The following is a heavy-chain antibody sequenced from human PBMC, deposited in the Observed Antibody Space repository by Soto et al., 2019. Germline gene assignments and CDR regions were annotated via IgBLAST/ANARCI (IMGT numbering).Heavy chain of an antibody. D-gene: IGHD6-19*01. CDR1: GFTFSSYG. V-gene: IGHV3-30*18. Sequence: PGGSLRLSCAASGFTFSSYGMHWVRQAPGKGLEWVAVISYDGSNKYYADSVKGRFTISRDNSKNTLYLQMNSLRAEDTAVYYCAKDLVSRIAVAGFDYWGQGTLVTSPQ. J-gene: IGHJ4*02. CDR2: ISYDGSNK. CDR3: AKDLVSRIAVAGFDY.